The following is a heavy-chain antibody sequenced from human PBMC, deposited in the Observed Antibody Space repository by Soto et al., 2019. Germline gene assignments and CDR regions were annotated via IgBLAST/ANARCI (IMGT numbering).Heavy chain of an antibody. CDR1: GFTFGSYG. V-gene: IGHV3-33*01. J-gene: IGHJ3*02. Sequence: QVQLVESGGGVVKPGRSLRLSCAASGFTFGSYGMHWVRKAPGKGLEWVAVIWYDGSIRYHADSVKGRFTISRDNSKNTVYLQMNSLRDEDTAVYYCARATSGSFDALDMWGQGTMVTVSS. CDR3: ARATSGSFDALDM. CDR2: IWYDGSIR. D-gene: IGHD1-26*01.